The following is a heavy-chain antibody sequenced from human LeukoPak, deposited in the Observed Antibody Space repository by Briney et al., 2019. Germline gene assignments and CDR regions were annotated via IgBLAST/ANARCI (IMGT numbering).Heavy chain of an antibody. CDR3: ARAIYYYDSSGYSSRYFQH. V-gene: IGHV4-59*01. J-gene: IGHJ1*01. CDR2: IYYSGGT. D-gene: IGHD3-22*01. Sequence: SETLSLTCTVSGGSISSYYWSWIRQPPGKGLEWIGYIYYSGGTNYNPSLKSRVTISVDTSKNQFSLKLSYVTAADTAVYYCARAIYYYDSSGYSSRYFQHWGQGTLVTVSS. CDR1: GGSISSYY.